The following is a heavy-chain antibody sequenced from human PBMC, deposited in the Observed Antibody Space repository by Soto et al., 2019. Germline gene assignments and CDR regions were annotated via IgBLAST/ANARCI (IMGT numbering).Heavy chain of an antibody. J-gene: IGHJ5*02. CDR1: GYTFTSYY. Sequence: ASVKVSCKASGYTFTSYYMHWVLQAPGQGLEWMGIINPSGGSTSYAQKFQGRVTMTRDTSTSTVYMELSSLRSEDTAVYYCARGAPFMVRGVKSWFDPWGQGTLVTVSS. D-gene: IGHD3-10*01. CDR3: ARGAPFMVRGVKSWFDP. V-gene: IGHV1-46*01. CDR2: INPSGGST.